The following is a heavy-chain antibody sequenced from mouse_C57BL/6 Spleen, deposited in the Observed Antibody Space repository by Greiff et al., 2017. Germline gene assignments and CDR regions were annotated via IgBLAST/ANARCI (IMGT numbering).Heavy chain of an antibody. CDR3: ARRYYYAMDY. J-gene: IGHJ4*01. CDR1: GYTFTSYW. V-gene: IGHV1-61*01. CDR2: IYPSDSET. Sequence: VQLQQPGAELVRPGSSVKLSCKASGYTFTSYWMEWVKQRPGQGLEWIGNIYPSDSETHYNQKFKDKATLTVDKSSSTAYMQLSSLTSEDSAVYDCARRYYYAMDYWGQGTSVTVSS.